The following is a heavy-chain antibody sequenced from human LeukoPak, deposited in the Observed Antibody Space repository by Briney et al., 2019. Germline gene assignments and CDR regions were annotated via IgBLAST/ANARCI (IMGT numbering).Heavy chain of an antibody. D-gene: IGHD6-13*01. CDR1: GFTFSSYA. CDR3: AKRGIAAAASFDY. Sequence: GGSLRLSCAASGFTFSSYAMSWVRQAPGKGLEWVSTISGNGDYTYYADSVKGRFTISRDDSKNTLYLQMNSLRADDTAVYYCAKRGIAAAASFDYWGQGTPVSVSS. CDR2: ISGNGDYT. J-gene: IGHJ4*02. V-gene: IGHV3-23*01.